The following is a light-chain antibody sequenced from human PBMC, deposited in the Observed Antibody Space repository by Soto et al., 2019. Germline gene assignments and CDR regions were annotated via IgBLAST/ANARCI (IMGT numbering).Light chain of an antibody. CDR3: QQYNNWPRG. J-gene: IGKJ1*01. CDR1: QSVSSN. Sequence: EIVVTQSPATLSVSPGERATLSCRASQSVSSNLAWYQQKPGQAPRLLIYGASTRATGIPARFSGSGSGTEFTLTISSLQSEDFAVYYCQQYNNWPRGFGQGTKVDIK. V-gene: IGKV3-15*01. CDR2: GAS.